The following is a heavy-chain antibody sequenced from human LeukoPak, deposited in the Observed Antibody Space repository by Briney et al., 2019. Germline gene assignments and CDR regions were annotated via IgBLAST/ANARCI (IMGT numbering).Heavy chain of an antibody. J-gene: IGHJ3*02. CDR2: ISSSGSTI. Sequence: PGGSLRLSCAASGFTFSNAWMSWVRQAPGKGLEWVSYISSSGSTIYYADSVKGRFTISRDNAKNSLYLQMNSLRAEDTAVYYCASSLVGRAFDIWGQGTMVTVSS. D-gene: IGHD1-26*01. V-gene: IGHV3-11*04. CDR3: ASSLVGRAFDI. CDR1: GFTFSNAW.